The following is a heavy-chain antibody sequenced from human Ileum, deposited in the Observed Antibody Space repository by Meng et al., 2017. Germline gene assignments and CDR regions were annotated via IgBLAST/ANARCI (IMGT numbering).Heavy chain of an antibody. D-gene: IGHD3-10*02. J-gene: IGHJ2*01. CDR1: GGSIESNNW. CDR3: ARADYVRYFDL. CDR2: VYHSGST. V-gene: IGHV4-4*02. Sequence: GHAQEWGPGLGKPSETLSLTCAVSGGSIESNNWWTWIRQPPGQGLEWIGEVYHSGSTHYNPSLQSRVTISIDNSKNRFSLSLNSVTAADTAIYYCARADYVRYFDLWGRGTLVTVSS.